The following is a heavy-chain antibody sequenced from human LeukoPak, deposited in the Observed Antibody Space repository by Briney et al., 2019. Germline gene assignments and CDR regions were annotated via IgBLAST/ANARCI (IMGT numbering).Heavy chain of an antibody. Sequence: GGSLRLSCTVSGFTVSSNSMNWVRQAPGKGLEWVSSISISSSYIYYADSVKVRFTISRDNAKNSLYLQMNSLRAEDTAVYYCARVEGGYSYGPYYYYYYMDVWGKGTTVTVSS. CDR2: ISISSSYI. CDR3: ARVEGGYSYGPYYYYYYMDV. CDR1: GFTVSSNS. V-gene: IGHV3-21*01. D-gene: IGHD5-18*01. J-gene: IGHJ6*03.